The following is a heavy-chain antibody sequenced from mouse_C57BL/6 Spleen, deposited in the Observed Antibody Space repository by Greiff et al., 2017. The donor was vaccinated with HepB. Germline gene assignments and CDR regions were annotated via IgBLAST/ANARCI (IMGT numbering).Heavy chain of an antibody. D-gene: IGHD1-1*01. V-gene: IGHV1-5*01. J-gene: IGHJ2*01. CDR1: GYTFTSYW. Sequence: VQLKQSGTVLARPGASVKMSCKTSGYTFTSYWMHWVKQRPGQGLDWIGAIYPGNSDTSYNQKFKGKAKLTAVTSASTAYMELSSLTNEDSAVYYCTRSQHYYGSSYDYWGQGTTLTVSS. CDR3: TRSQHYYGSSYDY. CDR2: IYPGNSDT.